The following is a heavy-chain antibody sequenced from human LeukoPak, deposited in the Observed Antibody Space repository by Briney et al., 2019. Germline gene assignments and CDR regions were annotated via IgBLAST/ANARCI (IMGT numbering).Heavy chain of an antibody. CDR1: GYTFTGYY. V-gene: IGHV1-2*02. CDR2: INPNSGGT. CDR3: ARARSSGWYYYYYMDV. D-gene: IGHD6-19*01. Sequence: ASVKVSCKASGYTFTGYYMHRVRQAPGQGLEWMGWINPNSGGTNYAQKFQGRVTMTRDTSISTAYMELSRLGSDDTAVYYCARARSSGWYYYYYMDVWGKGTTVTVSS. J-gene: IGHJ6*03.